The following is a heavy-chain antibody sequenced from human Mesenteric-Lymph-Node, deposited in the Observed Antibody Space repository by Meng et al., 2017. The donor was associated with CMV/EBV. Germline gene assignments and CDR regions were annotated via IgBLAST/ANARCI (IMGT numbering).Heavy chain of an antibody. Sequence: SGSTFTGYSMHWVRQAPGQGLEWMGRINPNSGGTNYAQKFQGRVTMTRDTSISTAYMELSRLRSDDTAVYYCARSGIAAAGTLGWFDPWGQGTLVTVSS. CDR2: INPNSGGT. CDR1: GSTFTGYS. J-gene: IGHJ5*02. V-gene: IGHV1-2*06. CDR3: ARSGIAAAGTLGWFDP. D-gene: IGHD6-13*01.